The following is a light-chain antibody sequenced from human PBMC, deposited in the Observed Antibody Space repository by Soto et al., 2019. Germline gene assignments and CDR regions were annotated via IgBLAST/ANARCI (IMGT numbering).Light chain of an antibody. CDR1: QSVASH. CDR2: GAS. V-gene: IGKV3-15*01. CDR3: QQAATFPLT. J-gene: IGKJ4*01. Sequence: EIVMTQSPATLSVSPGESATLSCRASQSVASHLAWYQQKPGQAPRLLIFGASVRATGIPARFSGSGSGTEFVLTISSVQPEDSATYYCQQAATFPLTFGGGTDVEI.